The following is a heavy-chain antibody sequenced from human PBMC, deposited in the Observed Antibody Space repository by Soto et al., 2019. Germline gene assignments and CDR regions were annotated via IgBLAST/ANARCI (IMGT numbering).Heavy chain of an antibody. CDR1: GFTVSSNY. D-gene: IGHD2-2*03. J-gene: IGHJ6*02. Sequence: GGSLRLSCAASGFTVSSNYMSWVRQAPGKGLEWVSVIYSGGSTYYADSVKGRFTISRDNSKNTLYLQMNSLRAEDTAVYYCARPLGSYYYYGMDVWSQGTTVTVSS. CDR3: ARPLGSYYYYGMDV. V-gene: IGHV3-53*01. CDR2: IYSGGST.